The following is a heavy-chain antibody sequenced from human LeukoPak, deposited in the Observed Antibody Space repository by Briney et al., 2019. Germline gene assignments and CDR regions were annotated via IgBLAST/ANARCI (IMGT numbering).Heavy chain of an antibody. CDR2: ISGSGGST. Sequence: GGSLRLSCAASGFTFSSNSMKWVRQAPGKGLEWVSAISGSGGSTYYADSVKGRFTISRDNSKNTLYLQMNSLRAEDTAVYYCAKVPNDYVWGSYRYFDYWGQGTLVTVSS. CDR3: AKVPNDYVWGSYRYFDY. D-gene: IGHD3-16*02. CDR1: GFTFSSNS. J-gene: IGHJ4*02. V-gene: IGHV3-23*01.